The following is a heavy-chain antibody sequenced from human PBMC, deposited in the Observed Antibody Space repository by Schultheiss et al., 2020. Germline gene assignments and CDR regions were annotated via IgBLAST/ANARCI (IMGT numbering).Heavy chain of an antibody. Sequence: SVKVSCKASGGTFSSYTISWVRQAPGQGLEWMGRIIPILGIANYAQKFQGRVTITADKSTSTAYMELSSLRSEDTAVYYCAGTETGIVGATVSNYWGQGTLVTVSS. J-gene: IGHJ4*02. CDR2: IIPILGIA. V-gene: IGHV1-69*02. CDR1: GGTFSSYT. D-gene: IGHD1-26*01. CDR3: AGTETGIVGATVSNY.